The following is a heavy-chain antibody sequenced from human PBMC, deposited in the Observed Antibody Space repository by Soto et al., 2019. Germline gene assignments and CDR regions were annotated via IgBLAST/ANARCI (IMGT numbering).Heavy chain of an antibody. CDR2: IYYSGSA. D-gene: IGHD2-2*01. J-gene: IGHJ3*02. CDR3: ARGDYAKAFDI. Sequence: PSETLSLTCAVSGYSISSSNWWGWIRQPPGKGLEWIGNIYYSGSAYYNPSLKSRVTMSVDTSKNQFSLKLTSVTAVDTAVYYCARGDYAKAFDIWGQGTTVTVS. CDR1: GYSISSSNW. V-gene: IGHV4-28*03.